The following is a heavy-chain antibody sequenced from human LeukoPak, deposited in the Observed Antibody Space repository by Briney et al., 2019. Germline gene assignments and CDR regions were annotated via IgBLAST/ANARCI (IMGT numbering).Heavy chain of an antibody. CDR3: ARDRLRWPKIDY. CDR2: IYHSGST. V-gene: IGHV4-38-2*02. D-gene: IGHD4-23*01. J-gene: IGHJ4*02. CDR1: GYSISSGYY. Sequence: SETLSLTCTVSGYSISSGYYWGWIRQPPGKGLEWIGSIYHSGSTYYNPSLKSRVTISVDTSKNQFSLRLSSVTAADTAVYYCARDRLRWPKIDYWGQGTLVTVSS.